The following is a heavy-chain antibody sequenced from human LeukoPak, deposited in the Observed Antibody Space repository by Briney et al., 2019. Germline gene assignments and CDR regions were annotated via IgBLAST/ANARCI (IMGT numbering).Heavy chain of an antibody. J-gene: IGHJ4*02. CDR1: GGSISSSNYY. V-gene: IGHV4-39*01. D-gene: IGHD4-17*01. Sequence: SETLSLTCTVSGGSISSSNYYWGWIRQPPGKGLEWIGSISYSGSTYYNPSLKSRVTISVDTSKNQFSLKLSSVTAADTAVYYCARHDTGDYGDYLGLFDYWGQGTLVTVSS. CDR2: ISYSGST. CDR3: ARHDTGDYGDYLGLFDY.